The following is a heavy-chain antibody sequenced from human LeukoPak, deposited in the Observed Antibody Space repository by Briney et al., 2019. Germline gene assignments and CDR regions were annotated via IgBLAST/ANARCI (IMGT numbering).Heavy chain of an antibody. D-gene: IGHD2/OR15-2a*01. Sequence: GGSLRLSCTASRFAFSTYWMHWVRQAPGKGLVWVSRINSDGRTTTYADSVKARFTISRDNAKNTVYLQMNSLRAEDTAAYYCATVGGSGAAYFYWGQGTLVTVSS. CDR2: INSDGRTT. V-gene: IGHV3-74*01. CDR3: ATVGGSGAAYFY. CDR1: RFAFSTYW. J-gene: IGHJ4*02.